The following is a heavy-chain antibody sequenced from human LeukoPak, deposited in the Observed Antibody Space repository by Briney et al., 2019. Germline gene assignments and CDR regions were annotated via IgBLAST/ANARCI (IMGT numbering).Heavy chain of an antibody. D-gene: IGHD3-3*01. J-gene: IGHJ3*02. CDR3: ARGGTIFGVVIRAFDI. CDR1: GGTFSSYA. V-gene: IGHV1-69*05. CDR2: IIPIFGTA. Sequence: ASVKVSCKASGGTFSSYAISWVRQAPGQGLEWMGGIIPIFGTANYAQKFQGRVTITTDESTSTAYMELSSLRSEDTAVYYCARGGTIFGVVIRAFDIWGQGTMVTVSS.